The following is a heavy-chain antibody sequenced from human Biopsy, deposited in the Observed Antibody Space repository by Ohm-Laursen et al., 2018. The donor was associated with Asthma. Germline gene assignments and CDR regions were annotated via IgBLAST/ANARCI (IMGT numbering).Heavy chain of an antibody. V-gene: IGHV2-5*02. Sequence: TQTLTLTGSFSGFSLRTPGVGVGWIRQSPGEALEWLALIYWDDYNLFRPSLKRRLTITKDPSKNQVVLTMTKMDPVDSGTYYCALSQDSGFDDHSPSWFDPWGQGTLVTVSS. J-gene: IGHJ5*02. CDR1: GFSLRTPGVG. CDR3: ALSQDSGFDDHSPSWFDP. D-gene: IGHD3-9*01. CDR2: IYWDDYN.